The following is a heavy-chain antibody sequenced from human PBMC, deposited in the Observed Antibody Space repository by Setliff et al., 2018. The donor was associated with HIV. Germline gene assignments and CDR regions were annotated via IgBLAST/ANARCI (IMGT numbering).Heavy chain of an antibody. Sequence: PGDSLKISCAASGFTFSDSAIHWIRQASGKGLEWVGRIRSKVKSYATTYAAPVKGRFTISRDDSNNATYLQMNSLKIEDTAVYYCARNPWYHDSSGYGYWGRGTLVTVSS. CDR2: IRSKVKSYAT. CDR1: GFTFSDSA. J-gene: IGHJ4*02. V-gene: IGHV3-73*01. D-gene: IGHD3-22*01. CDR3: ARNPWYHDSSGYGY.